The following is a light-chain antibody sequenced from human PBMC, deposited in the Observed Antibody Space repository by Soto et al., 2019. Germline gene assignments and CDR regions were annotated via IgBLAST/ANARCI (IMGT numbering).Light chain of an antibody. CDR1: QSIGSN. J-gene: IGKJ2*01. Sequence: EIVMTQSPATLSVSPGERATLSCRASQSIGSNLAWYQQKPGQAPSLFIFGASVRATGVPDRFSGSGSGTEFTLSISNLQSEDSAVYYCQQYESWPPLFTFGQGTKVDVK. CDR2: GAS. CDR3: QQYESWPPLFT. V-gene: IGKV3-15*01.